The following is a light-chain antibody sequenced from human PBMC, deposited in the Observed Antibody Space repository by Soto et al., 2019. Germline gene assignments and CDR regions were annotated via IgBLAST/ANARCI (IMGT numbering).Light chain of an antibody. CDR3: QQRPRGA. CDR1: QSVSSY. Sequence: EIVLTQSPATLSLSPGERATLSCRASQSVSSYLAWYQQKPGQAPRLLIYDASNRATGIPARFSGSGSGTGFTLTISSLEPEDFAVYYCQQRPRGAFGQGTRLEIK. V-gene: IGKV3-11*01. J-gene: IGKJ5*01. CDR2: DAS.